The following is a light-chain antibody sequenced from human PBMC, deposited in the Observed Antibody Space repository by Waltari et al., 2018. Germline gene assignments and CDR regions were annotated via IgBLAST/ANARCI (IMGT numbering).Light chain of an antibody. J-gene: IGLJ3*02. CDR3: QVWDDVTDSGV. Sequence: YVLTQPPSVSVDPGKTARLTCGGDNIGSKSVNWDQQKPGQAPVVVMFYDSDRPSGIPEGFPGSNSGNTATLTISWVEAGDEADYHCQVWDDVTDSGVFGGGTKLTVL. CDR2: YDS. CDR1: NIGSKS. V-gene: IGLV3-21*04.